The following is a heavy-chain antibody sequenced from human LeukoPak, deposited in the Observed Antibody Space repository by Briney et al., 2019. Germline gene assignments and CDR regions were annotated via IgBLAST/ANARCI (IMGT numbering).Heavy chain of an antibody. CDR2: INPNSGGT. CDR3: ASGPRSTIFGVDSYYFDY. CDR1: GYTFIDYY. D-gene: IGHD3-3*01. J-gene: IGHJ4*02. V-gene: IGHV1-2*02. Sequence: ASVKVSCKTSGYTFIDYYMYWVRQAPGQGPEWMGWINPNSGGTKSPQKFQGRVTMSRDTSTSTAYLELSRLRSGDTAVYYCASGPRSTIFGVDSYYFDYWGQGTLVTVSS.